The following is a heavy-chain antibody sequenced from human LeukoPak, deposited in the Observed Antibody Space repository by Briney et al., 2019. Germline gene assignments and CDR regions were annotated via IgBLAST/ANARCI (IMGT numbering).Heavy chain of an antibody. CDR3: ARDQGHNAFDI. CDR1: GLTFSNYW. V-gene: IGHV3-7*01. Sequence: GGSLRLSCVVSGLTFSNYWMIWVRQAPGKGLESVAIVNEDGSAKYYLDSVKDRFTISRDNAKNSLYLQMNSLRAEDTAVYYCARDQGHNAFDIWGQGTVVTVSS. J-gene: IGHJ3*02. CDR2: VNEDGSAK.